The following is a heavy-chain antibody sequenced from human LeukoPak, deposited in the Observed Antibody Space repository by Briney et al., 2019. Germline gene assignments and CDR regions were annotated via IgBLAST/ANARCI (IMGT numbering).Heavy chain of an antibody. D-gene: IGHD3-10*01. Sequence: SGGSLRLSCAASGFTFSSYAMSWVRQAPGKGLEWVSTINDNGGSTYYADSVKGRFTISRDNSKNTLYLQMSSLRADDTAVYYCAKSTSYYFGSGSYSYGFDYWGQGTLVTVSS. CDR2: INDNGGST. V-gene: IGHV3-23*01. J-gene: IGHJ4*02. CDR3: AKSTSYYFGSGSYSYGFDY. CDR1: GFTFSSYA.